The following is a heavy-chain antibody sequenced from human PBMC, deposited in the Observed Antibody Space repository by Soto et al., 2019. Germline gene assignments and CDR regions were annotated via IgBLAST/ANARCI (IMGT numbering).Heavy chain of an antibody. CDR2: IKQDGSEK. CDR3: ARVRDFWSGYYGGSSYGMDV. D-gene: IGHD3-3*01. J-gene: IGHJ6*02. V-gene: IGHV3-7*01. CDR1: GFTFSSYW. Sequence: GGSLRLSCAASGFTFSSYWMSWVRQAPGKGLEWVANIKQDGSEKYYVDSVKGRFTISRDNAKNSLYLQMNSLRAEDAAVYYCARVRDFWSGYYGGSSYGMDVWGQGTTVTVSS.